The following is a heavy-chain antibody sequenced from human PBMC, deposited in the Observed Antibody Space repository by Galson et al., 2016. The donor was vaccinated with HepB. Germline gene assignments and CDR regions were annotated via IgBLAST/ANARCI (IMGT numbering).Heavy chain of an antibody. CDR1: GFSVSTPGVG. D-gene: IGHD3-16*01. V-gene: IGHV2-5*01. CDR2: IYWNDDK. Sequence: PALVKPTQTLTLTCTLSGFSVSTPGVGVGWIRQPPGKALDWLALIYWNDDKRYSPSLKSRLTITKDTSKNQVVLTMRNMDPVDTATYYCAHRRAWYESYGYLYPQGFDIWGQGTMVTVSS. CDR3: AHRRAWYESYGYLYPQGFDI. J-gene: IGHJ3*02.